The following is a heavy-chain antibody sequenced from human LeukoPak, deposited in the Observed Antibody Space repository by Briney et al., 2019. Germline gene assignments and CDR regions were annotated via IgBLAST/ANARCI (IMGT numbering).Heavy chain of an antibody. D-gene: IGHD6-6*01. CDR2: IKQDGSEK. CDR1: GFTFSSYW. J-gene: IGHJ4*02. V-gene: IGHV3-7*01. CDR3: ARDDSSSSFYY. Sequence: GGSLRLSCAASGFTFSSYWMSWVRQPPGKGLEWVANIKQDGSEKYYVDSVKGRFTISRDNAKNSLYLQMNSLRAVDTAVYYCARDDSSSSFYYWGQGTLVTVSS.